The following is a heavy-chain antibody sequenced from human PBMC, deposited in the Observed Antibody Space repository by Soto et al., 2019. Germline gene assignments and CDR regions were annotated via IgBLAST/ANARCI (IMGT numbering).Heavy chain of an antibody. CDR2: INHSGST. CDR1: GGSFRGYY. V-gene: IGHV4-34*01. D-gene: IGHD3-22*01. Sequence: PSETLSLTCAVYGGSFRGYYWSWIRQPPGKGLEWIGEINHSGSTNYNPSLKSRVTISVDTSKNQFSLKLSSVTAADTAVYYCARGSDYYDSSGYRTFDYWGQGTLVTVSS. CDR3: ARGSDYYDSSGYRTFDY. J-gene: IGHJ4*02.